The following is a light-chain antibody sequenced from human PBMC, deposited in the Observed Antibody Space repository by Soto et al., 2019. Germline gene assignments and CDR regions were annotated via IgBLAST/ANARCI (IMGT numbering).Light chain of an antibody. Sequence: DIVMTQSPDSLAVSLGERATINCKSSQSVLYSSNNKNYLAWYQQKPGQPPKLLIYWASTRESGVPDRFSGRGSGTDFPLTISSLQAEDVAVYYCQQYYSTPPVTFGPGTKVDIK. CDR3: QQYYSTPPVT. CDR1: QSVLYSSNNKNY. J-gene: IGKJ3*01. CDR2: WAS. V-gene: IGKV4-1*01.